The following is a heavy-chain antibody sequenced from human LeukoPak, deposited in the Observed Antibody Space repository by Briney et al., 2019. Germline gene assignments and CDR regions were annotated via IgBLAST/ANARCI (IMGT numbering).Heavy chain of an antibody. CDR2: ISSSGST. Sequence: SETLSLTCTVSVSGDSFSSYHWCWLRQPPGKGLEWIGYISSSGSTSYNPSLKSRLTISVDTSKNQFSLKLNSVTAADTAVYYCARVGRGDHSWGSYYCDHWGQGTLVSVSS. CDR3: ARVGRGDHSWGSYYCDH. D-gene: IGHD3-16*01. V-gene: IGHV4-59*01. CDR1: GDSFSSYH. J-gene: IGHJ4*02.